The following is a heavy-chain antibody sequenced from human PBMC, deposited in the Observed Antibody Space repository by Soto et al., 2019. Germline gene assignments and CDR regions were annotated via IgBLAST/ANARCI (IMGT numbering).Heavy chain of an antibody. CDR2: ISGYNGNT. J-gene: IGHJ6*02. V-gene: IGHV1-18*01. CDR1: GYTFTNYG. CDR3: ASAGQAPYYYYGMDV. Sequence: QVQVVQSGDEVKKPGASVKVSCKASGYTFTNYGFSWVRQAPGQGLEWMGWISGYNGNTKYAEKFQGRVTMTTDTSTSTAHMELRSLRSDDTAVYYCASAGQAPYYYYGMDVWGQGTAVTVSS.